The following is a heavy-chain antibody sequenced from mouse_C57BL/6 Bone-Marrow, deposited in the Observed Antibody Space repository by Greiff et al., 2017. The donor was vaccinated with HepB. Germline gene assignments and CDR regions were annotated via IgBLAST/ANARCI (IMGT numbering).Heavy chain of an antibody. Sequence: QVHVKQSGAELVKPGASVKLSCKASGYTFTEYTIHWVKQRSGQGLEWIGWFYPGSGSIKYNEKFKDKATLTADKSSSTVYMELSRLTSEDSAVYFCARHGKGLYGNPWYFDVWGTGTTVTVSS. J-gene: IGHJ1*03. D-gene: IGHD2-1*01. CDR3: ARHGKGLYGNPWYFDV. CDR1: GYTFTEYT. V-gene: IGHV1-62-2*01. CDR2: FYPGSGSI.